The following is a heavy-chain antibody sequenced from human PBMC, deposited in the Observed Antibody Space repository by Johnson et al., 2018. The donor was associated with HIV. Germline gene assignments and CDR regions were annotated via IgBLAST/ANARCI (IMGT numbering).Heavy chain of an antibody. V-gene: IGHV3-30*18. D-gene: IGHD4-23*01. CDR2: ISYDGSNK. Sequence: VQLVESGGGLVQPGGSLRLSCAASGFTFSSYGMHWVRQAPGKGLEWVAIISYDGSNKHYADSVKGRFTISRDNSKNTLYLQMNSLRAEDTAVYYCAKESETYGGNIGFEHPFDIWGQGTMVTVSS. CDR1: GFTFSSYG. CDR3: AKESETYGGNIGFEHPFDI. J-gene: IGHJ3*02.